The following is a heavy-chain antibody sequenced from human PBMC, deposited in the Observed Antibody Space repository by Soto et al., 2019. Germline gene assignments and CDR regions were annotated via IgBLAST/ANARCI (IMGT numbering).Heavy chain of an antibody. V-gene: IGHV3-30-3*01. CDR2: ISYDGSNK. J-gene: IGHJ6*02. CDR1: GFTFSSYA. D-gene: IGHD3-22*01. CDR3: AREDYDSYGNYYGMDV. Sequence: QVQLVESGGGVVQPGRSLRLSCAASGFTFSSYAMHWVRQAPGKGLEWVAVISYDGSNKYYADSVKGRFTISRDNSKNTLDLQMNSLRAEDTAVYYCAREDYDSYGNYYGMDVWGQGTTVTVSS.